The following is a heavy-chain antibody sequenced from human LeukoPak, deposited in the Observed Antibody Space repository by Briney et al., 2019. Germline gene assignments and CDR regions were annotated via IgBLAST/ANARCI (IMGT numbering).Heavy chain of an antibody. CDR3: ARYCSSTSCYSPDAFDI. V-gene: IGHV4-59*01. D-gene: IGHD2-2*02. Sequence: SETLSLTCTVSGGSISSYYWSWIRQPPGKGLEWIGYIYYSGSTNYNPSLKSRVTISVDTSKNQFSLKLSSVTAADTAVYYCARYCSSTSCYSPDAFDIWGQGTMVTVSS. CDR1: GGSISSYY. J-gene: IGHJ3*02. CDR2: IYYSGST.